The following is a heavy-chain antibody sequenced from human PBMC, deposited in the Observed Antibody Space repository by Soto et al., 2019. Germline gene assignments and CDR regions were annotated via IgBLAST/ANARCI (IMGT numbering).Heavy chain of an antibody. Sequence: GAAVKVSCKASGYTFTGTYMHWVRQAPGQGLEWMGWINPNSGGTDYAQKFQGWVTMTRDTSISTAYMELSRLRSDDTAVYYCARELPKYHYDSSSSLPQSNYYYGMDIWS. CDR1: GYTFTGTY. CDR3: ARELPKYHYDSSSSLPQSNYYYGMDI. CDR2: INPNSGGT. J-gene: IGHJ6*02. D-gene: IGHD3-22*01. V-gene: IGHV1-2*04.